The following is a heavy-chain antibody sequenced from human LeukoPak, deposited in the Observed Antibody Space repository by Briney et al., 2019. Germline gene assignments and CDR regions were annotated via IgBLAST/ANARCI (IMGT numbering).Heavy chain of an antibody. CDR3: ARHPKPDTYGLYYFDY. Sequence: PSETLSLTCTVSGGSISSSSYYWGWIRQPPGRGLEWIASIYYSGSTYYKSSLKSRVTISVDTSKNQFSLKLSSVTAADTAVYYCARHPKPDTYGLYYFDYWGQGTLVTVSS. CDR1: GGSISSSSYY. J-gene: IGHJ4*02. CDR2: IYYSGST. V-gene: IGHV4-39*01. D-gene: IGHD5-18*01.